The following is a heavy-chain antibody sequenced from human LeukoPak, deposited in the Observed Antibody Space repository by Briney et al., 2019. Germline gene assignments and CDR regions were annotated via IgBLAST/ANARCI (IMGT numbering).Heavy chain of an antibody. D-gene: IGHD6-13*01. CDR2: IDYSGGIT. J-gene: IGHJ4*02. Sequence: PGGSLRLSCAASGFTFDDHGMTWVRQAPGKGLEWVSAIDYSGGITNYADSVKGRFTISRDNSKNTLYLQMNSLTAEDTGVYYCAKDVWARQQLPPGLDYWGQGTLVTVFS. V-gene: IGHV3-23*01. CDR3: AKDVWARQQLPPGLDY. CDR1: GFTFDDHG.